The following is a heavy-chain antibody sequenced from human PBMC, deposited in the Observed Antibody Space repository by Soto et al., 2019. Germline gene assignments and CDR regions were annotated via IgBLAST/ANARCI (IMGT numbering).Heavy chain of an antibody. CDR2: INPANGDT. CDR3: ARKDCYGSGSYHFDS. V-gene: IGHV1-3*01. J-gene: IGHJ4*02. CDR1: GYTFTSFP. D-gene: IGHD3-10*01. Sequence: QVHLVQTGAEVKKTGASVRVSCQASGYTFTSFPMHWVRQAPGQRLEWMGWINPANGDTGYAQKFQGRVTITRDTSASTAAMELSSLTSEDTGIFFCARKDCYGSGSYHFDSWGQGTLVIVSS.